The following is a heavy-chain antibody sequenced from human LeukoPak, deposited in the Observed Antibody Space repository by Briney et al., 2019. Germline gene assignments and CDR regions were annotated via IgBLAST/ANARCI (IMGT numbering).Heavy chain of an antibody. D-gene: IGHD3-22*01. Sequence: ASVKVSCKASGYIFTGHYMQWVRQAPGQGRGWMGWINVNSGGTKYAPRFEGRVTMTRDTSKTTAYMELRGLRSDDTAVYYCVRESESSGPSSLDPRGQGTLVTVSS. J-gene: IGHJ5*02. CDR1: GYIFTGHY. CDR3: VRESESSGPSSLDP. V-gene: IGHV1-2*02. CDR2: INVNSGGT.